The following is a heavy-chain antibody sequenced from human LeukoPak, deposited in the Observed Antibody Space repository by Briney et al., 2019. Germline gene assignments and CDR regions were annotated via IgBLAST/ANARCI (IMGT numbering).Heavy chain of an antibody. V-gene: IGHV4-59*12. CDR3: ARSLDYYDSSGYYRYYYYYMDV. D-gene: IGHD3-22*01. CDR1: GGSISSYY. Sequence: SETLSLTCTVSGGSISSYYWSWIRQPPGKGLEWIGYIYYSGSTNYNPSLRSRVTMSVDTSKNQFSLRLSSVTAADTAVYYCARSLDYYDSSGYYRYYYYYMDVWGKGTTVTVSS. CDR2: IYYSGST. J-gene: IGHJ6*03.